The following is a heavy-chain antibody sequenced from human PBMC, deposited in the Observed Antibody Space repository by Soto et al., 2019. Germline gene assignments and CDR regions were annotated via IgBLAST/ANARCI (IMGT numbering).Heavy chain of an antibody. V-gene: IGHV4-39*01. CDR1: GGSISSSSYY. CDR3: ATEKAVAGTGLGDY. CDR2: IYYSGST. Sequence: QLQLQESGPGLVKPSETLSLTCTVSGGSISSSSYYWGWIRQPPGKGLEWIGSIYYSGSTYYNPSLKRRVTISVDTSKNQFSLKLSSVTAADTAVYYCATEKAVAGTGLGDYWGQGTLVTVSS. J-gene: IGHJ4*02. D-gene: IGHD6-19*01.